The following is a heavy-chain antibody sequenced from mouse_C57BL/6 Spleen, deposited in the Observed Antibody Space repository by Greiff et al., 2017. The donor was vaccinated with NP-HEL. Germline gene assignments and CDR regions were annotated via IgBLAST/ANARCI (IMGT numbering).Heavy chain of an antibody. CDR1: GYTFTSYW. Sequence: VQLQQPGAELVMPGASVKLSCKASGYTFTSYWMHWVKQRPGQGLEWIGEIDPSDSYTNYNQKFKGKSTLTVDKSSSTAYMQLSSLTSEDSAVYYCARSDYSNYPYYFDYWGQGTTLTVSS. D-gene: IGHD2-5*01. CDR3: ARSDYSNYPYYFDY. J-gene: IGHJ2*01. V-gene: IGHV1-69*01. CDR2: IDPSDSYT.